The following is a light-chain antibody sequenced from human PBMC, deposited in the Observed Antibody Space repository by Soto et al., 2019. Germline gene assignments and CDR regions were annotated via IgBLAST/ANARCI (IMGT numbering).Light chain of an antibody. CDR2: GAS. Sequence: EIVLTQSPGTLSLYPGERANLSCRASQSVSYSYLAWYQQKPGQAPRLLIYGASSRATGIPDRFSGSGSGTDFTLTISRLEPEDFAVYYCQQYGSSPPITFGQGTRLEIK. CDR3: QQYGSSPPIT. V-gene: IGKV3-20*01. CDR1: QSVSYSY. J-gene: IGKJ5*01.